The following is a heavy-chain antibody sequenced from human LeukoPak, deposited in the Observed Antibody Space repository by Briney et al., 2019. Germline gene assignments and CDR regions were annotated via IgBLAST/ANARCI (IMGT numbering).Heavy chain of an antibody. J-gene: IGHJ4*02. D-gene: IGHD6-19*01. CDR1: GLTFKSFA. CDR2: SSGNEDST. CDR3: TKDLMTGFSSGWYFGY. Sequence: PGGSLRLSCAASGLTFKSFAVSWVRQAPGKGLEWVAVSSGNEDSTHYADSVRGRFVISTDNSKNTLFLQMNSLRAEDTAVYYCTKDLMTGFSSGWYFGYWGQGTLVTVSS. V-gene: IGHV3-23*01.